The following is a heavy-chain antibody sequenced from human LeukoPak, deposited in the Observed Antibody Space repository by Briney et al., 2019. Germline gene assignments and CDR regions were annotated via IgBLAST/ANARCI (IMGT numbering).Heavy chain of an antibody. J-gene: IGHJ6*03. CDR3: ARRTMIPYYYYYMDV. D-gene: IGHD3-22*01. CDR1: GGSISSSSYY. CDR2: IYTSGST. Sequence: SETLSLTCTVSGGSISSSSYYWSWIRQPAGKGLEWIGRIYTSGSTNYNPSLKSRVTISVDTSKNQFSLKLSSVTAADTAVYYCARRTMIPYYYYYMDVWGKGTTVTISS. V-gene: IGHV4-61*02.